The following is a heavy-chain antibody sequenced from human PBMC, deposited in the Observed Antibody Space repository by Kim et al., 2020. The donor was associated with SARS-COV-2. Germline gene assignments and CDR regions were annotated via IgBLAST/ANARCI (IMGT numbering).Heavy chain of an antibody. D-gene: IGHD2-2*01. CDR3: ALRIVVVPAAPLGP. Sequence: ASVKVSCKVFGYTLTELSMHWVRQAPGKGLEWMGGFDPEDGETIHAQKFQGRVTMTEDTSTDTAHMELSSLRSEDTAVYYCALRIVVVPAAPLGPWGQGTLVTVSS. CDR2: FDPEDGET. CDR1: GYTLTELS. V-gene: IGHV1-24*01. J-gene: IGHJ5*02.